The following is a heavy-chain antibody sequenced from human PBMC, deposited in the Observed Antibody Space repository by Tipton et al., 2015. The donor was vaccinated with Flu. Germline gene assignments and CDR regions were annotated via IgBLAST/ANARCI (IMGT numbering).Heavy chain of an antibody. CDR2: INPNSGGT. Sequence: QLVQSGAEVKKPGASVKVSCKASGYTFTGYYMHWVRQAPGQGLEWMGWINPNSGGTNYAQKIQGRVTMTRDTSISTAYMELSRLRSVDTAVYYCARERRGDYYYYGMDVWGQGTTVTVSS. J-gene: IGHJ6*02. CDR3: ARERRGDYYYYGMDV. V-gene: IGHV1-2*02. CDR1: GYTFTGYY.